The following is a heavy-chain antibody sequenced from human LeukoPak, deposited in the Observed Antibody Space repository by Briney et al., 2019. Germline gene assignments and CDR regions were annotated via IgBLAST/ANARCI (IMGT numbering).Heavy chain of an antibody. J-gene: IGHJ4*02. CDR3: AGYANTAMGIDY. V-gene: IGHV4-34*01. Sequence: PSETLSLTCAVYGGSFSGYYWSWIRQPPGKGLEWIGEINHSGITNYNPSLKSRVTVSVDTSKNQFSLKVSSVTAADTAVYYCAGYANTAMGIDYWGQGTLVTVSS. CDR2: INHSGIT. D-gene: IGHD5-18*01. CDR1: GGSFSGYY.